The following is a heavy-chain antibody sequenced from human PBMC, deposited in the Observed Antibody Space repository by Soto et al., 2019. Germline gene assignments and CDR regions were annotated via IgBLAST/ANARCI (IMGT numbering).Heavy chain of an antibody. D-gene: IGHD6-13*01. CDR1: GFTFNNYG. CDR3: ARRQISPPTRGAASARGGMDV. J-gene: IGHJ6*02. CDR2: IWNDGNGY. V-gene: IGHV3-33*01. Sequence: PGGFLRLSCAASGFTFNNYGMHWVRQAPGKGLEWVAVIWNDGNGYYYANSVKGRFTISRDNSKNTLYLQMSSLRAEDTAVYYCARRQISPPTRGAASARGGMDVWGQGTTVTVSS.